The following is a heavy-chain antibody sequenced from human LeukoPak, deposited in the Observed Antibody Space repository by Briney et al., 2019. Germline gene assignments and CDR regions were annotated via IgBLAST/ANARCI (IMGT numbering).Heavy chain of an antibody. CDR2: IYYSGST. V-gene: IGHV4-59*01. CDR1: GGSIISYY. J-gene: IGHJ3*02. D-gene: IGHD4-17*01. CDR3: ARYLAYGDTDAFDI. Sequence: SETLSLTCTVSGGSIISYYWSWIRQPPGKGLEWIGYIYYSGSTNYNPSLKSRVTISVDTSKNQFSLKLSSVTAADTAVYYCARYLAYGDTDAFDIWGQGTIVTVSS.